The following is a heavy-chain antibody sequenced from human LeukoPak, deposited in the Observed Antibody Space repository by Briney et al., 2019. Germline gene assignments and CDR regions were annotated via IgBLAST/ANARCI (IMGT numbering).Heavy chain of an antibody. J-gene: IGHJ4*02. V-gene: IGHV3-7*01. Sequence: GGSLRLTCAASGFTFSRYWMSWVRQAPGKGLEWVANIKQDGSEEYYVDSVKGRFTISRDNAKNSLYLQMNSLRAEDTAVYYCARVGNGYVMDYWGQGTLVTVSS. CDR1: GFTFSRYW. D-gene: IGHD5-12*01. CDR2: IKQDGSEE. CDR3: ARVGNGYVMDY.